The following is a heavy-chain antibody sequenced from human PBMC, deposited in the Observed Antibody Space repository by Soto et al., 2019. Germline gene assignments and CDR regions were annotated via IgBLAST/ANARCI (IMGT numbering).Heavy chain of an antibody. J-gene: IGHJ4*02. V-gene: IGHV5-51*01. D-gene: IGHD3-9*01. CDR2: INPAYSDT. CDR3: VTPDSTGYYSH. Sequence: PVPSEKISSKASGYSSTSYWLGWVRQKPGTGLEWMGIINPAYSDTRYSPSFQVKVTVSVDKTISTAYLQRGSLKASDTAMYYWVTPDSTGYYSHCGQGTPVTVSS. CDR1: GYSSTSYW.